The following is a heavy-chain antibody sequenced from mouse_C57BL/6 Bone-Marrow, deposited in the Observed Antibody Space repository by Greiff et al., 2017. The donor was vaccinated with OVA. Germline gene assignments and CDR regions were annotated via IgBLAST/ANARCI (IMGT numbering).Heavy chain of an antibody. V-gene: IGHV1-82*01. CDR3: AISYSAGDVVLFAY. J-gene: IGHJ3*01. D-gene: IGHD3-2*02. Sequence: VQLQQSGPELVQPGASVKISCKASGYAFSSSWMNWVKQRPGKGLEWIGRIYPGDGDNNYNGKFKGKATLTAAKYSSTSYMQLSSLTSEDSAVYFSAISYSAGDVVLFAYWGQGTLVTVSA. CDR1: GYAFSSSW. CDR2: IYPGDGDN.